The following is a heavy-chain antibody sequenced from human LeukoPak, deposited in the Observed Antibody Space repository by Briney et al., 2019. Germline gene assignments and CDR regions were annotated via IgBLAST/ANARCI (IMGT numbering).Heavy chain of an antibody. CDR1: GGSISSYY. V-gene: IGHV4-34*01. J-gene: IGHJ6*02. Sequence: PSETRSLTCTVSGGSISSYYWSWIRQPPGKGLEWIGEINHSGSTNYNPSLKSRVTISVDTSKNQFSLKLSSVTAADTAVYYCARGDILTGYRTYYYYGMDVWGQGTTVTVSS. D-gene: IGHD3-9*01. CDR2: INHSGST. CDR3: ARGDILTGYRTYYYYGMDV.